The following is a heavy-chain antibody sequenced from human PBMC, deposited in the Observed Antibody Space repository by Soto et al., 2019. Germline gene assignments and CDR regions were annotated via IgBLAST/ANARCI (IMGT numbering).Heavy chain of an antibody. CDR1: GDSISSGDYY. V-gene: IGHV4-30-4*01. CDR3: LRDLNCYCSPPGSLEY. J-gene: IGHJ4*02. D-gene: IGHD2-21*01. Sequence: QVQLRESGPGLVKPSQTLSLTCTVSGDSISSGDYYWSWIRQPPGKGLEWIGCIYYSGHTYYNPSLKRHFSISVHTTQTQFPLQLSSVSVADTAVFYGLRDLNCYCSPPGSLEYWGLGTLVTVSS. CDR2: IYYSGHT.